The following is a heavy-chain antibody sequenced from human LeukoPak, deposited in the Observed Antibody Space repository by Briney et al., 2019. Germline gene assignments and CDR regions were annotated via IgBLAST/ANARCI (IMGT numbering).Heavy chain of an antibody. CDR1: GGSISSSSYY. Sequence: PSETLSLTCTVSGGSISSSSYYWGWIRHPPGKGLEWIGSIYYSGSTYYNPSLKSRVTISVDTSKNQFSLKLSSVTAADTAVYYCARRIREMNDAFDIWGQGTMVTVSS. D-gene: IGHD3-10*01. CDR2: IYYSGST. J-gene: IGHJ3*02. CDR3: ARRIREMNDAFDI. V-gene: IGHV4-39*01.